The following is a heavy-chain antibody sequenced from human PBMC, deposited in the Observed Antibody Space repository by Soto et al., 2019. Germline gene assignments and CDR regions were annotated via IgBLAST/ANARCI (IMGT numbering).Heavy chain of an antibody. CDR1: GFTFGDYA. CDR2: IRSKAYGGTT. CDR3: TRAWTTWGYYYYYMDV. D-gene: IGHD4-17*01. Sequence: GGSLRLSCTASGFTFGDYAMSWFRQAPGKGLEWVGFIRSKAYGGTTEYAASVKGRFTISRDDSKSIAYLQMNSLKTEDTAVYYCTRAWTTWGYYYYYMDVWGKGTTVNVSS. V-gene: IGHV3-49*03. J-gene: IGHJ6*03.